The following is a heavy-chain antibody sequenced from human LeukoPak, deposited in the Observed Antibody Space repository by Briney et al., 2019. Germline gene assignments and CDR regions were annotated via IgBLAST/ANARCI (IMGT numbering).Heavy chain of an antibody. V-gene: IGHV4-59*12. CDR3: ARGCVSYYDILTGYQGPNWFDP. J-gene: IGHJ5*02. CDR1: GGSISSYY. CDR2: IYYSGST. D-gene: IGHD3-9*01. Sequence: PSETLSLTCTVSGGSISSYYWSWIRQPPGKGLEWIGYIYYSGSTNYNPSLKSRVTISVDTSKNQFSLKLSSVTAADTAVYYCARGCVSYYDILTGYQGPNWFDPWGQGTLVTVSS.